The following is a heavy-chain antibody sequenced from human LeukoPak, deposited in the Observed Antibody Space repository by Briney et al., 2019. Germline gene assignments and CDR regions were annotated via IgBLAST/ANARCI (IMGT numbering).Heavy chain of an antibody. J-gene: IGHJ5*02. Sequence: GGSLRLSCAASGFTFSSYSMNWVRQVPGKGLEWVSSISSSSSYIYYADSVKGRFTISRDNAKNSLYLQMNSLRAEDTAVYYCARDPTTVTTYNWFDPWGQGTLVTVSS. CDR1: GFTFSSYS. D-gene: IGHD4-17*01. CDR3: ARDPTTVTTYNWFDP. V-gene: IGHV3-21*01. CDR2: ISSSSSYI.